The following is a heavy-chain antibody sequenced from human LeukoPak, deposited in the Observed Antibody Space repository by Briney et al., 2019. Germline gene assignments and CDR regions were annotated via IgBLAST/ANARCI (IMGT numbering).Heavy chain of an antibody. D-gene: IGHD3-10*01. J-gene: IGHJ6*02. CDR2: ISSSSSYI. CDR3: ARDLFSDYGSGPDYYYYGMDV. V-gene: IGHV3-21*01. Sequence: PGGFLRLSCAASGFTFSSYSMNWVRQAPGKGLEWVSSISSSSSYIYYADSVKGRFTISRDNAKNSLYLQMNSLRAEDTAVYYCARDLFSDYGSGPDYYYYGMDVWGQGTTVTVSS. CDR1: GFTFSSYS.